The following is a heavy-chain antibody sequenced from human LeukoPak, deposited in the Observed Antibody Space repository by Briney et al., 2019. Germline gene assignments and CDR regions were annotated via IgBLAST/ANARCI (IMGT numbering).Heavy chain of an antibody. CDR2: ISAYNGNT. V-gene: IGHV1-18*01. J-gene: IGHJ4*02. CDR3: ARDLRGAGGDSRFDY. D-gene: IGHD1-26*01. Sequence: ASVKVSCKASGYTFTSYGISWVRQAPGQGLEWMGWISAYNGNTNYAQKLQGRVTMTTDTSTSTAYMELRSLRSDDTAVYYCARDLRGAGGDSRFDYWGQGTLVTVSS. CDR1: GYTFTSYG.